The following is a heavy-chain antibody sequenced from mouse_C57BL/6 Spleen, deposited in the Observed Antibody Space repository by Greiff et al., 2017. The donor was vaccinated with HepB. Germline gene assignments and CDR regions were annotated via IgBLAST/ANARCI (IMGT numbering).Heavy chain of an antibody. CDR2: IDPENGDT. CDR1: GFNIKDDY. J-gene: IGHJ4*01. Sequence: EVQLQESGAELVRPGASVKLSCTASGFNIKDDYMHWVKQRPEQGLEWIGWIDPENGDTEYASKFQGKATITADTSSNTAYLQLSSLTSEDTAVYYCTGLRNYAMDYWGQGTSVTVSS. CDR3: TGLRNYAMDY. V-gene: IGHV14-4*01. D-gene: IGHD2-2*01.